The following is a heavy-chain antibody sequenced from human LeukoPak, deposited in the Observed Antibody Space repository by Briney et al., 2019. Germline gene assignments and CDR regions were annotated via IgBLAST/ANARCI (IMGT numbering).Heavy chain of an antibody. CDR2: ISAYNGNT. V-gene: IGHV1-18*01. Sequence: GSSVKVSCKASGGTFSSYAISWVRQAPGQGLEWMGWISAYNGNTNYAQKLQGRVTMTTDTSTSTAYMELRSLRSDDTAVYYCAREPLNSCGGDCYYYYYYYYMDVWGKGTTVTVSS. CDR1: GGTFSSYA. CDR3: AREPLNSCGGDCYYYYYYYYMDV. D-gene: IGHD2-21*02. J-gene: IGHJ6*03.